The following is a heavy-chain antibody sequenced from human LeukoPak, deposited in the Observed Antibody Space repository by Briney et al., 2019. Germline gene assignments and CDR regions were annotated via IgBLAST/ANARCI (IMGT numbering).Heavy chain of an antibody. CDR1: GFNFSGSA. CDR2: IRSKANGYAT. Sequence: GGSLRLSCAASGFNFSGSAMHWVRQASGKGLEWLGRIRSKANGYATTYIASVEGRFTISRDNAKNTLYLQMNSLRAEDTAVYYCARESAPAGTRYYYYYYMDVWGKGTTVTVSS. J-gene: IGHJ6*03. D-gene: IGHD6-13*01. V-gene: IGHV3-73*01. CDR3: ARESAPAGTRYYYYYYMDV.